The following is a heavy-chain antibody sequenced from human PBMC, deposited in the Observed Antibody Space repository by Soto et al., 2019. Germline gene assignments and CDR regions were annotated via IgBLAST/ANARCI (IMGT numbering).Heavy chain of an antibody. Sequence: QVQLVQSGAEVKKPESSVKVSCKAPGGTFSTYAISWVRQAPGQGLEWMGGIIPMFGTANYAQRFQDRVTITADESTNTVYMELSSLRSEDTAVYFCASGIQRWLRGISNGYSGWGKGTLVTVSS. J-gene: IGHJ4*02. CDR1: GGTFSTYA. CDR3: ASGIQRWLRGISNGYSG. D-gene: IGHD5-12*01. V-gene: IGHV1-69*12. CDR2: IIPMFGTA.